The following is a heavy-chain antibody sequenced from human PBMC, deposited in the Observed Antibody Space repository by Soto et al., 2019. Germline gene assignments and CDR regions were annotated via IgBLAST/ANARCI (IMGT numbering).Heavy chain of an antibody. V-gene: IGHV4-61*01. D-gene: IGHD3-3*01. CDR2: IYYSGST. CDR1: GGSVSSGSYY. Sequence: SETLSLTCTVSGGSVSSGSYYWSWIRQPPGKGLEWIGYIYYSGSTNYNPSLKSRVTISVGTSKNQFSLKLSSVTAADTAVYYCARDDPYDDFREEYYYYGMDVWGQGTTVTVSS. J-gene: IGHJ6*02. CDR3: ARDDPYDDFREEYYYYGMDV.